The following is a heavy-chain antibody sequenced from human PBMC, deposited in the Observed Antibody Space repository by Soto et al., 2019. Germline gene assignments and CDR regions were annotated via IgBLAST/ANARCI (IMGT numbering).Heavy chain of an antibody. CDR2: VYFSGST. CDR1: GGSINDAGYY. CDR3: ARNDYDILLNWSDS. Sequence: SETLSLTCTVSGGSINDAGYYWGWIRQPPGKGLEWLGSVYFSGSTYYAPSLKSRLTISIDTSKNQFFLSLTSVTAADTAVYYCARNDYDILLNWSDSWGQVNPVTVSS. D-gene: IGHD4-17*01. J-gene: IGHJ4*02. V-gene: IGHV4-39*01.